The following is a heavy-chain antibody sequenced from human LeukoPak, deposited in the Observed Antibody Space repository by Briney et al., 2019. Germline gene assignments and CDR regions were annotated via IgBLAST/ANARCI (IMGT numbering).Heavy chain of an antibody. D-gene: IGHD3-9*01. Sequence: SEALSLTCTVSGGPISSSGYNWVWIRQPPGKGLEWIGTIYYSGSTYYNPSLKSRVTISVDTPKNQFSLKLSSVTAADTAVYFCARQRGDFDWSRSFAFDIWGQGTMVTVSS. J-gene: IGHJ3*02. CDR1: GGPISSSGYN. CDR2: IYYSGST. CDR3: ARQRGDFDWSRSFAFDI. V-gene: IGHV4-39*01.